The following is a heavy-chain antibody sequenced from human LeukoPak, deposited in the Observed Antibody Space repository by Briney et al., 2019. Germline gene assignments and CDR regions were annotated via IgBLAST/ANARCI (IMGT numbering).Heavy chain of an antibody. J-gene: IGHJ5*02. CDR3: ARGRRQLERQMYWFDP. D-gene: IGHD1-1*01. V-gene: IGHV1-18*01. CDR1: GYTFTSYG. Sequence: ASVKVSCKASGYTFTSYGISRVRQAPGQGLEWMGWISAYNGNTNYAQKLQGRVTMTTDTSTSTAYMELRSLRSDDTAVYYCARGRRQLERQMYWFDPWGQGTLVTVSS. CDR2: ISAYNGNT.